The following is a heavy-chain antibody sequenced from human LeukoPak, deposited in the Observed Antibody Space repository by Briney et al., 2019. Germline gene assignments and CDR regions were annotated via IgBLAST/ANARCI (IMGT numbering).Heavy chain of an antibody. J-gene: IGHJ2*01. CDR2: ISSSSSYI. V-gene: IGHV3-21*01. CDR3: ARDGTAMVTGSWYFDL. D-gene: IGHD5-18*01. CDR1: GFTFSSYS. Sequence: GGSLRLSCAASGFTFSSYSMNWVRQAPGKGLEWVSSISSSSSYIYYADSVKGRFTISRDNAKNSLYLQMNSLRAEDTAVYYCARDGTAMVTGSWYFDLWGRGTLVTVSS.